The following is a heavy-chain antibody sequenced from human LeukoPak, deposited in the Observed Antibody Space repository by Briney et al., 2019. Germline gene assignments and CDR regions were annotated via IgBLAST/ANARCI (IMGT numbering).Heavy chain of an antibody. Sequence: GGSLRLSCAASGFTFRSYAMQWVRQSPGKGLEWLAAISYDGSNKDYADSVKGRFTISRDNSKNTLYLQMNSLRAEDTAVYYCARDGSYCSAGSCYLGIYFQARGQGTPFTVSS. V-gene: IGHV3-30-3*01. CDR3: ARDGSYCSAGSCYLGIYFQA. CDR1: GFTFRSYA. J-gene: IGHJ1*01. CDR2: ISYDGSNK. D-gene: IGHD2-15*01.